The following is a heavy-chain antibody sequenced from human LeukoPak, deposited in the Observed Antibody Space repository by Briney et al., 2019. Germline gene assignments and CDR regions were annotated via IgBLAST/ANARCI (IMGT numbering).Heavy chain of an antibody. CDR3: ARLSQHSGYYYDSSGYDDAFDI. CDR2: ISSSSSYI. CDR1: GFTFSSYS. Sequence: PGGSLRLSCTASGFTFSSYSLNWVRQAPGKGLEWVSSISSSSSYIYYADSVKGRFTISRDNAKNSLYLQMNSLRAEDTAVYYCARLSQHSGYYYDSSGYDDAFDIWGQGTMVTVSS. V-gene: IGHV3-21*01. J-gene: IGHJ3*02. D-gene: IGHD3-22*01.